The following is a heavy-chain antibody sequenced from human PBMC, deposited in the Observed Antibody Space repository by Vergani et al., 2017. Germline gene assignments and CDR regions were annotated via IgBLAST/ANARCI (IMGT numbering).Heavy chain of an antibody. CDR1: GYSISSGYY. CDR3: ARGRGVTTTPFALF. V-gene: IGHV4-38-2*01. CDR2: IYHSGST. Sequence: QVQLQESGPGLVKPSETLSLTCAVSGYSISSGYYWGWIRQPPGKGLEWIGSIYHSGSTYYNPSLKSRVTISVDTSKNQFSLKLSSVTAADTAVYYCARGRGVTTTPFALFWGQGTLVTVSS. D-gene: IGHD3-22*01. J-gene: IGHJ4*02.